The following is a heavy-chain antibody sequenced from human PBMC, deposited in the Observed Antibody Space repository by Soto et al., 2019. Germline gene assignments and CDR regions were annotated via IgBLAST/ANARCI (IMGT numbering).Heavy chain of an antibody. V-gene: IGHV3-33*01. CDR3: ARDAGVTWDY. J-gene: IGHJ4*02. CDR2: IWFDGSNK. Sequence: GSLRLSCAASGFTFSSYGMHWVRQAPGKGLEWMAVIWFDGSNKYYADSVKGRFTISRDNSKNTLYLQMNSLRAEDTAVYYCARDAGVTWDYWGQGT. CDR1: GFTFSSYG.